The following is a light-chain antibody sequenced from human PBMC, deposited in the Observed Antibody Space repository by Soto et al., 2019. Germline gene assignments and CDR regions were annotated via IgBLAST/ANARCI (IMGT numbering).Light chain of an antibody. CDR2: KAS. CDR3: QQYNNYGSWT. CDR1: QSISGW. Sequence: DIQMTQSPSTLSASVGDRVTITCRASQSISGWLAWYQQKPGKAPKLLIYKASSLESGVPSRFSGSGSGTEFTLTTSSLQPDDFATYYCQQYNNYGSWTFGQGTKVDIK. J-gene: IGKJ1*01. V-gene: IGKV1-5*03.